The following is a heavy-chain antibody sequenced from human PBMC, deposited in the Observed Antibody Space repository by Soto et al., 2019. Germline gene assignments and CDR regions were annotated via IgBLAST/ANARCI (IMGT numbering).Heavy chain of an antibody. D-gene: IGHD3-10*01. CDR1: GDSISSSNW. CDR3: ARRWGEGRVDY. V-gene: IGHV4-4*02. J-gene: IGHJ4*02. CDR2: IYHSGNT. Sequence: QVQLQESGPGLVKPSGTLSLTCAVSGDSISSSNWWSWVRQPPGKGLEWIGEIYHSGNTNYNPSLKSRVTMAVDTSRNQFSLKLSSVTAADTAVYYCARRWGEGRVDYWGQGTLVTVSS.